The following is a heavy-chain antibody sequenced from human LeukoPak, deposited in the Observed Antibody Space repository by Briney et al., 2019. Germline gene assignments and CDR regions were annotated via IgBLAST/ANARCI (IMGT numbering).Heavy chain of an antibody. J-gene: IGHJ4*02. Sequence: AGGSFRVPCAASGFTFSSYAMSWVRQAPGKGLEWVSAISGSGGSTYYADSVKGRFTISRDNSKNTLYLQMNSLRAEDTAVYYCAKDGPLGARWSLHYFDYWGLETLVSVSS. CDR1: GFTFSSYA. CDR3: AKDGPLGARWSLHYFDY. CDR2: ISGSGGST. D-gene: IGHD7-27*01. V-gene: IGHV3-23*01.